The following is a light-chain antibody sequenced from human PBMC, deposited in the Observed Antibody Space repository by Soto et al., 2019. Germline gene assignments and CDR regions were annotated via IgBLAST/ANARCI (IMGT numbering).Light chain of an antibody. Sequence: DIQMTQSPSSLSASVGDRVTITCQASQDISNYLNWYQQKPGKAPKLLIYDASNLETGVPSRFSGNGSGTDFTFTISSLHTEDIATYYCQQNDNLPPTFGQGNKLEIK. V-gene: IGKV1-33*01. CDR2: DAS. J-gene: IGKJ2*01. CDR1: QDISNY. CDR3: QQNDNLPPT.